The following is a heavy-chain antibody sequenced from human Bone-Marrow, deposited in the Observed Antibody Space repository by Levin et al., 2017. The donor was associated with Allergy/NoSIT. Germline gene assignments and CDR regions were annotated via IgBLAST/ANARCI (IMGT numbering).Heavy chain of an antibody. D-gene: IGHD1-26*01. CDR2: FDPEDGET. CDR3: ATERSTTYDSDSWPHRWFDP. J-gene: IGHJ5*02. Sequence: ASVKVSCKVSGYTLTELSMQWVRQAPGKGLEWMGGFDPEDGETIYAQKFQGRVTMTEDTSTETAYMELSSLRSEDTAVYYCATERSTTYDSDSWPHRWFDPWGPGALVTVSS. V-gene: IGHV1-24*01. CDR1: GYTLTELS.